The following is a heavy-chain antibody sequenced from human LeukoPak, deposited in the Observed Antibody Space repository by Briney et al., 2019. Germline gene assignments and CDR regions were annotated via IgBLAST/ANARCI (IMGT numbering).Heavy chain of an antibody. CDR3: ARGPYYYGSGSSYFDY. CDR2: IYYSGST. D-gene: IGHD3-10*01. Sequence: PSETLSLTCTVSGGSISSYYWSWIRQPPGKGLEWIGYIYYSGSTNYNPSLKSRVTISVDTSKNQFSLKLSSVTAADTAVYYCARGPYYYGSGSSYFDYWGQGTLVTVSS. J-gene: IGHJ4*02. CDR1: GGSISSYY. V-gene: IGHV4-59*08.